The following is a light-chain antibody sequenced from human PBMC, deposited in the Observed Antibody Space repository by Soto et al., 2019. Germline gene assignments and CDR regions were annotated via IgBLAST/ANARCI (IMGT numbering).Light chain of an antibody. CDR3: QHYNNWPFT. V-gene: IGKV3-15*01. CDR1: QSVSSN. J-gene: IGKJ2*01. Sequence: EIVMTQSPATLSVSPGERATLSCRASQSVSSNLAWYQQKPGQAPTLLIYGASARATGIPVRFSGSRSGTEFTLTISSLQSEDFAVYYCQHYNNWPFTFGQGTKVEIK. CDR2: GAS.